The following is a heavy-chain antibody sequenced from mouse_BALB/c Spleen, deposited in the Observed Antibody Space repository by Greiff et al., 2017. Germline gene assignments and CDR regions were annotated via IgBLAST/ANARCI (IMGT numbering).Heavy chain of an antibody. D-gene: IGHD2-1*01. Sequence: EVHLVESGPGLVKPSQTVSLTCTVTGISITTGNYRWSWIRQFPGNKLEWIGYIYYSGTITYNPSLTSRTTITRDTSKNQFFLEMNSLTAEDTATYYCARDPSYGNYEGMDYWGQGTSVTVSS. CDR1: GISITTGNYR. CDR3: ARDPSYGNYEGMDY. CDR2: IYYSGTI. J-gene: IGHJ4*01. V-gene: IGHV3-5*02.